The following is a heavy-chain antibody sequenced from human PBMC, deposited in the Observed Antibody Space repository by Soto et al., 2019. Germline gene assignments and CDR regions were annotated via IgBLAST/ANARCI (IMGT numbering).Heavy chain of an antibody. CDR2: VYSSGGT. Sequence: SETLSLTCTVSGGSMSSYYWTWIRQPAGKGLEWIGRVYSSGGTHYNPSLKSRVTISLDTSKNQFSLRLLPVTDADTAVYYCARGQRFSDWFDPWGQGTLVTVSS. CDR3: ARGQRFSDWFDP. J-gene: IGHJ5*02. V-gene: IGHV4-4*07. D-gene: IGHD3-3*01. CDR1: GGSMSSYY.